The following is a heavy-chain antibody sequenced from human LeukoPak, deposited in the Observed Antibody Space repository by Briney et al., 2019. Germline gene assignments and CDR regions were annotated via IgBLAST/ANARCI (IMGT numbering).Heavy chain of an antibody. Sequence: GGSLRLSCAASGFNLRVYNMNWVRQAPGKGLEWVSSISTSSSYIYYAESVKGRFTISRDNAEKSPYLQMYTLRVGDTAPSYVARVYNCNEIPLGFCGQGTLVTVSP. J-gene: IGHJ4*02. CDR3: ARVYNCNEIPLGF. CDR1: GFNLRVYN. CDR2: ISTSSSYI. D-gene: IGHD1-20*01. V-gene: IGHV3-21*01.